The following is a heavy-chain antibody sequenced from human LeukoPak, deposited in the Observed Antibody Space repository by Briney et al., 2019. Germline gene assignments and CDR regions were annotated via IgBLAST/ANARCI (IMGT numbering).Heavy chain of an antibody. V-gene: IGHV4-34*01. CDR3: ARVTLWSDFFTIGPPGEGYFDH. Sequence: PSESLSLTCAVYGGTFNSIYWSWVRQAPGKGLEWIGEINSSAKTNYNASLKSRVTISVDTSKNPFYLQLNSVTAADTAVYYCARVTLWSDFFTIGPPGEGYFDHWGPGTLVTVSS. CDR2: INSSAKT. CDR1: GGTFNSIY. J-gene: IGHJ2*01. D-gene: IGHD3-3*01.